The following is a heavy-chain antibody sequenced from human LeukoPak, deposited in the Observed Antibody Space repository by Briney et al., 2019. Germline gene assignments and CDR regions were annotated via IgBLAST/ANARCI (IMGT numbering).Heavy chain of an antibody. CDR1: GYTLTELS. Sequence: ASVKVSCKVSGYTLTELSMHWVRQAPGKGLEWMGGFDPEDGETIYAQKFQGRVTMTEDTSTDTAYMELSSLRSDDTAVYYCASYYSSSWGYYFDYWGQGTLVTVSS. D-gene: IGHD6-13*01. CDR3: ASYYSSSWGYYFDY. V-gene: IGHV1-24*01. CDR2: FDPEDGET. J-gene: IGHJ4*02.